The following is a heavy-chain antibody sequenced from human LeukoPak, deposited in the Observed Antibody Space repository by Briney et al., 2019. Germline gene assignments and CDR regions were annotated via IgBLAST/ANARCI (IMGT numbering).Heavy chain of an antibody. CDR1: GVQLREQW. V-gene: IGHV3-74*01. D-gene: IGHD2-2*01. CDR2: KYDGSYT. CDR3: ARDSSSVPEY. Sequence: GGVLELSFAASGVQLREQWVYWGPQGPGGGLVWLSRKYDGSYTSYADSVKGRFTVSRDNAKNTLYLQMNSLRAEDTAVYYCARDSSSVPEYWGQGTPVTVSS. J-gene: IGHJ4*02.